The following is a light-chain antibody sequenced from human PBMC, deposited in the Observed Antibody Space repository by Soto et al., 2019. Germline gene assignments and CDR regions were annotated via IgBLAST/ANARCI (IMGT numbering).Light chain of an antibody. J-gene: IGKJ2*01. CDR2: DAS. Sequence: EVVLTQSPATLSLSPGERATLSCRASQSVSSFLAWYQQKPGQAPRLLIYDASDRATGIPSRFSGSGSGRDFTLTISSLEPEDFAVYYCQQRGDWPPTFGQGTKLEIK. CDR3: QQRGDWPPT. V-gene: IGKV3-11*02. CDR1: QSVSSF.